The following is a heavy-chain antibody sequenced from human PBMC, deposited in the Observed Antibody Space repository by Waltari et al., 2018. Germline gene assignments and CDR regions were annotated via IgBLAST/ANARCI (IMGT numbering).Heavy chain of an antibody. CDR2: IYYSGST. CDR3: ARVYSSSFEVVWFDP. D-gene: IGHD6-13*01. J-gene: IGHJ5*02. CDR1: GGSISSYY. Sequence: QVQLQESGPGLVKPSETLSLTCTVSGGSISSYYWSWIRQPPGKGLEWIGYIYYSGSTNYNPSLKSRVTISVDTSKNQFSLKLSSVTAADTAVYYCARVYSSSFEVVWFDPWGQGTLVTVSS. V-gene: IGHV4-59*01.